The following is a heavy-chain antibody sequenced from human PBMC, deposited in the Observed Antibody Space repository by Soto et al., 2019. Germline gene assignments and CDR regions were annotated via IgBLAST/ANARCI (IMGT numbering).Heavy chain of an antibody. CDR3: ARSRTGSGSYYNPSYYYYGMDV. V-gene: IGHV1-3*01. Sequence: ASVKVSCKASGYTFTSYAMHWVRQAPGQGLEWMGWINAGNGNTKYSQKFQGRVTITRDASASTAYMELSSLRSEDTAVYYCARSRTGSGSYYNPSYYYYGMDVWGQGTTVTVS. D-gene: IGHD3-10*01. CDR2: INAGNGNT. J-gene: IGHJ6*02. CDR1: GYTFTSYA.